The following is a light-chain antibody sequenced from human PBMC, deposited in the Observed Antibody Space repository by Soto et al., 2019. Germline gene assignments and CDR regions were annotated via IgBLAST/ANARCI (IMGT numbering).Light chain of an antibody. V-gene: IGKV3-20*01. CDR2: GAS. J-gene: IGKJ2*01. Sequence: EIVLTQSPGTLSLSPRERATLSCRAIQSIFNNYLAWYQQKPGQAPRLLVYGASFRATGIPDRFSGSGSGTDFTLTISRLEPEDFAVYYCQQYGGSPFTFGQGTRLEIK. CDR1: QSIFNNY. CDR3: QQYGGSPFT.